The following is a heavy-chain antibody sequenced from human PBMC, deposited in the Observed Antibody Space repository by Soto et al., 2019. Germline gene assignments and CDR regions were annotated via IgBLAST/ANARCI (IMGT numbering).Heavy chain of an antibody. CDR2: IIPISETT. D-gene: IGHD2-2*01. Sequence: QVQLVQSGAEVKKPGSSVKVSCKASVGTFSSYAISWVRQAPGQGLEWMGGIIPISETTNYAQKVQGRVTITADESKSPAYMELSSLRSEDTALYYCARSHGSSTSLEIYYYYYYGMEVWGQWTTVTV. CDR1: VGTFSSYA. CDR3: ARSHGSSTSLEIYYYYYYGMEV. V-gene: IGHV1-69*01. J-gene: IGHJ6*02.